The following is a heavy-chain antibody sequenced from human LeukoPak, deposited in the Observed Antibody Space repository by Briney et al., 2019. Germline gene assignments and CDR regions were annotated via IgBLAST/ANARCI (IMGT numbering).Heavy chain of an antibody. CDR2: IYHSGST. V-gene: IGHV4-38-2*02. Sequence: SETLSLTCTVSGYSISSGYYWGWIRQPPGKGLEWIGSIYHSGSTYYNPSLKSRVTISVDTSKNQFSLKLSSATAADTAVYYCARVLGRGVIAWAVAGWAEYPNWFDPWGQGTLVTVSS. D-gene: IGHD6-19*01. J-gene: IGHJ5*02. CDR1: GYSISSGYY. CDR3: ARVLGRGVIAWAVAGWAEYPNWFDP.